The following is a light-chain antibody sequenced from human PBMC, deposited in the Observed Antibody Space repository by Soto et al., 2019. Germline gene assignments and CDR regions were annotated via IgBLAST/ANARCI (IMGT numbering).Light chain of an antibody. CDR2: GDN. CDR1: SGSVASNF. CDR3: ATWDDDLNAAV. Sequence: NFMLTQPHSVSESPGKTVTISCTGSSGSVASNFVHWYQRRPGSAPTIVIYGDNQRPSGVPGRFSASTSGTSASLAISGLQSDDEADYYCATWDDDLNAAVFGGGTQLTVL. J-gene: IGLJ7*01. V-gene: IGLV6-57*02.